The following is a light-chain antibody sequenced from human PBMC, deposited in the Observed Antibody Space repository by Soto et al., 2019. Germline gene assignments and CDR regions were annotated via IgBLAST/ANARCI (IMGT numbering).Light chain of an antibody. CDR1: QTVTSSY. Sequence: EIVLTQSPGTLSLSPGERATLSCRASQTVTSSYLAWYQQKPGQAPRLLIYGASRRATGIPDRFSGSGSGTDFTLTISRLELEDFAVYYCQQYGDSLITFGGGTKVAIK. CDR2: GAS. CDR3: QQYGDSLIT. V-gene: IGKV3-20*01. J-gene: IGKJ4*01.